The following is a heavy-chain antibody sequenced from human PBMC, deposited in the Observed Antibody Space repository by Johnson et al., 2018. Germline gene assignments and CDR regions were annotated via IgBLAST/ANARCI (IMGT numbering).Heavy chain of an antibody. CDR2: IRSSSSYI. J-gene: IGHJ6*02. Sequence: LVQSGGGLVKPGGSLRLSCAASGFTFSDYNMYWVRQAPGKGLEWVSIIRSSSSYIYYADAGKGRFTISRDNAKNLLYLQMNSLTAEETAVYYWARGNFGMDVWGQGTTVTVSS. CDR1: GFTFSDYN. V-gene: IGHV3-21*01. CDR3: ARGNFGMDV.